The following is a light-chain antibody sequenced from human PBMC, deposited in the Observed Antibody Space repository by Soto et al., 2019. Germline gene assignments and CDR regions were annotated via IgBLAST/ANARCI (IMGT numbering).Light chain of an antibody. CDR2: AAS. CDR1: QGISCY. CDR3: QQYYSYPLT. V-gene: IGKV1-8*01. Sequence: AIRMTQSPSSFSASTGDRVTITCRASQGISCYLAWYQQKLGKAPKLLIYAASTLQSGVPSRFSGSGSGTDFTLTISCLQSEDFATYYCQQYYSYPLTFGGGTKVEIK. J-gene: IGKJ4*01.